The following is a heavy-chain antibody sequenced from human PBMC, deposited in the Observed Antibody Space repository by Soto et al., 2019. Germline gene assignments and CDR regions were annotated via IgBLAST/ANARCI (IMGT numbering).Heavy chain of an antibody. J-gene: IGHJ4*02. D-gene: IGHD4-17*01. Sequence: EVQLVESGGGLVKPGGSLRLSCAASGFTFSSYSMNWVRQAPGKGLEWVSSISSSSSYIYYADSVKGRFTISRDNAKNSLYLQMNSLRAEDTAVYYCARALKTPRTSMTTVTTRVVNYFDYWGQGTPVTVSS. CDR2: ISSSSSYI. V-gene: IGHV3-21*01. CDR3: ARALKTPRTSMTTVTTRVVNYFDY. CDR1: GFTFSSYS.